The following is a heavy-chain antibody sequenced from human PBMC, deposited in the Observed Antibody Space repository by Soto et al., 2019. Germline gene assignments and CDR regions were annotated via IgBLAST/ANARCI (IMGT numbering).Heavy chain of an antibody. Sequence: SETLSLTCAVYGGSFSGYYWSWIRQPPGKGLEWIGEINHSGSTNYNPSLKSRVTISVDTPKNQFSLKLSSVTAADTAVYYCARSFGYLRTNWFDPWGQGTLVTVSS. CDR2: INHSGST. D-gene: IGHD3-22*01. CDR3: ARSFGYLRTNWFDP. J-gene: IGHJ5*02. V-gene: IGHV4-34*01. CDR1: GGSFSGYY.